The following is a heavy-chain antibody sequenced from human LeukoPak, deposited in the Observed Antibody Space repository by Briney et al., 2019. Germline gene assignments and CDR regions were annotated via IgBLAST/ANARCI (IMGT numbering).Heavy chain of an antibody. CDR1: GYSISSGYY. CDR3: ARDMGLLGEFGY. Sequence: PSETLSLTCTVSGYSISSGYYWGWIRQPPGKGLEWIGSIYHSGSTYYNPSLKIRVTISVDTSKNQFSLKLSSVTAADTAVYYCARDMGLLGEFGYWGQGTLVTVSS. J-gene: IGHJ4*02. V-gene: IGHV4-38-2*02. CDR2: IYHSGST. D-gene: IGHD3-10*02.